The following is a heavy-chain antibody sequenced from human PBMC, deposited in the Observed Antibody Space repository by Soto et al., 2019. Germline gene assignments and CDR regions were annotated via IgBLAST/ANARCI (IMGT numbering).Heavy chain of an antibody. J-gene: IGHJ6*02. V-gene: IGHV3-23*01. CDR3: AKSMDYYSYYGMDV. CDR2: ISGSGGSA. CDR1: GFTFSSSA. Sequence: PGGSLRLSCAASGFTFSSSAMNWVRQAPGKGLEWVSDISGSGGSAFYADSVEGRFTISRDNSKNALYLQMNSLRAEDTAVYYCAKSMDYYSYYGMDVWGQGTTVTVSS. D-gene: IGHD3-10*01.